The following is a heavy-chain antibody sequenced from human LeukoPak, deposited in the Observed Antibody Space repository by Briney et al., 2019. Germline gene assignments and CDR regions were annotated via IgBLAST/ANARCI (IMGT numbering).Heavy chain of an antibody. CDR2: IHYTGTT. J-gene: IGHJ4*02. D-gene: IGHD6-19*01. Sequence: PSETLSLTCTVFGGSISNHYWSWIRQTPGKGLEWIGYIHYTGTTNYNPTLKSRVTISVDMSKNQFSLNIDSVTAADTAVYYCARGGWSLDFWGQGTLVTVSS. CDR1: GGSISNHY. CDR3: ARGGWSLDF. V-gene: IGHV4-59*11.